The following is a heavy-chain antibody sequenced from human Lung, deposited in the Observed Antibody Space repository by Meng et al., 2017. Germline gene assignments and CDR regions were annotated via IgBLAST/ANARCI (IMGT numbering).Heavy chain of an antibody. J-gene: IGHJ2*01. CDR2: IYNSGST. V-gene: IGHV4-30-4*01. CDR3: ARGQKGYFDL. CDR1: GGSISSSNYQ. Sequence: QGQLPESGPGLVKPYKTLVPTCTVPGGSISSSNYQRRLIRPPPGKGLEWSGHIYNSGSTYYNPALKGRITISVDTSKNQFSLKLSSVTAADTAVYYCARGQKGYFDLWGRGTLVTVSS.